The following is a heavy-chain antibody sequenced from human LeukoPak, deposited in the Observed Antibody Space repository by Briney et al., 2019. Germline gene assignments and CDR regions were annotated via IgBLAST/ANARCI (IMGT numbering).Heavy chain of an antibody. D-gene: IGHD3-3*01. V-gene: IGHV3-7*01. J-gene: IGHJ6*02. CDR2: IKQDGSEK. Sequence: GGSLRLSCAASGFTFSSYWMSWVRQAPGQGLEWVANIKQDGSEKYYVDSVKGRFTISRDNAKNSLYLQMNSLRAEDTAVYYCARDQTIFGVVGRNYYYYGMDVWGQGTTVTVSS. CDR1: GFTFSSYW. CDR3: ARDQTIFGVVGRNYYYYGMDV.